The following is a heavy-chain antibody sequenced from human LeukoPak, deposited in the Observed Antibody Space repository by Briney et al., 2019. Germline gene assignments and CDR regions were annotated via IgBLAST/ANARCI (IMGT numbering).Heavy chain of an antibody. CDR3: ARGYCSSTSCYGIDH. D-gene: IGHD2-2*01. CDR2: IFHSGGT. CDR1: GYSISSGYY. V-gene: IGHV4-38-2*01. J-gene: IGHJ4*02. Sequence: PSETLSLTCAVSGYSISSGYYWGWIRQPPGKGLEWIGSIFHSGGTYYNPSLKSRVTISVDTSKNQFSLKLSSVTAADTAFFYCARGYCSSTSCYGIDHWGQGTLATVSS.